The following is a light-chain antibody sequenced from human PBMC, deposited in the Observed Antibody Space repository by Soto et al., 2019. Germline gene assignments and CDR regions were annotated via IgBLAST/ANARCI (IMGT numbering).Light chain of an antibody. CDR3: QQRSSWPFT. V-gene: IGKV3-11*01. CDR1: QSIGNY. CDR2: ATS. J-gene: IGKJ3*01. Sequence: EVVLTQSPATLSLSPGEGATLSCRASQSIGNYLAWYQQKPGQAPRLLIYATSNRDTGIPARFSGSGSGTDFTLTISSLEREDFAVYYCQQRSSWPFTIGPGTKVDIK.